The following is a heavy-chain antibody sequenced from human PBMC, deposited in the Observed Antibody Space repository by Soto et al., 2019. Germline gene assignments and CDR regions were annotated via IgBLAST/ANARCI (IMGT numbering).Heavy chain of an antibody. V-gene: IGHV1-3*01. D-gene: IGHD3-10*01. CDR2: INAGNGNT. CDR3: ARSEVRDYYYYGMDV. J-gene: IGHJ6*02. CDR1: GYTFTSYA. Sequence: ASVKVSCKASGYTFTSYAMHWVRQAPGQRLEWMGWINAGNGNTKYSQKFQGRVTITRDTSASTAYMELSSLRSEDTAVYYCARSEVRDYYYYGMDVWGQGTTVTVSS.